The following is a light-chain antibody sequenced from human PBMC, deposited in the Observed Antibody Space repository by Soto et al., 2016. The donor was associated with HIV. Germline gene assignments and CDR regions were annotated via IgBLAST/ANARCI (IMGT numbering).Light chain of an antibody. Sequence: DIQMTQSPSTLAATVGDTVSITCRANQSISTWLAWYQQIPGKAPNLLIYKASTLGSGVPTRFSGSGFDTEFTLTIRSLQPDDFATYYCQQYNRYSLTFGRRDRRWRSN. J-gene: IGKJ4*01. V-gene: IGKV1-5*03. CDR2: KAS. CDR3: QQYNRYSLT. CDR1: QSISTW.